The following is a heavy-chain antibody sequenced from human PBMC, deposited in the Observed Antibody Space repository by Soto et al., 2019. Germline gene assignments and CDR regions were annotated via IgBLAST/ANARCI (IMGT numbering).Heavy chain of an antibody. CDR1: GYTFSNDA. Sequence: QVQLVQSGAEVKKPGASVKVSCKASGYTFSNDAITWVRQAPGQGLEWMGWVSAYNGNTNYAQKFKGRVTMTTDTSKSTAYLEIRSLRYDDTAVYFRARASRDYWNYLMYWGQGTLVTVSS. J-gene: IGHJ4*02. V-gene: IGHV1-18*01. CDR3: ARASRDYWNYLMY. CDR2: VSAYNGNT. D-gene: IGHD1-7*01.